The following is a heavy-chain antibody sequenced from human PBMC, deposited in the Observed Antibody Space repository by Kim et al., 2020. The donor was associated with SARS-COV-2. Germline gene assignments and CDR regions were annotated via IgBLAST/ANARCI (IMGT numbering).Heavy chain of an antibody. CDR1: GGSISSTNYY. D-gene: IGHD6-13*01. J-gene: IGHJ5*02. CDR3: ARQVTYSLAAVKFAP. CDR2: IFYSGTT. V-gene: IGHV4-39*01. Sequence: SETLSLTCTVSGGSISSTNYYWGWIRQPPGKGLEWIGSIFYSGTTYYNPSLKSRVSMSADTSENQFSLKVNSVTAADTAVYYCARQVTYSLAAVKFAPWGQGTLVTVSS.